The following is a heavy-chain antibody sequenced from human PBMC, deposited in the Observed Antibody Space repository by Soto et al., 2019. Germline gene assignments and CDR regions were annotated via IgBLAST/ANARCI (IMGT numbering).Heavy chain of an antibody. Sequence: SETLSLTCSVSGGYISSSSYYWGWIRQPPGKGLEWIGSIYYSGNTYYNPSLKSRVTVSVDTSKNQFSLKLSSVTAADTAVYYCARQIGTTYYYYYGMDVWGQGTTVTVSS. CDR1: GGYISSSSYY. CDR3: ARQIGTTYYYYYGMDV. V-gene: IGHV4-39*01. D-gene: IGHD1-7*01. CDR2: IYYSGNT. J-gene: IGHJ6*02.